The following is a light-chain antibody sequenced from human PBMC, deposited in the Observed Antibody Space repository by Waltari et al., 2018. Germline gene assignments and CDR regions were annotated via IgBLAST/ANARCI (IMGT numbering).Light chain of an antibody. V-gene: IGLV2-14*01. Sequence: SALTQSSSVPRSPGQSITNSCSGPSRDFPYFNYVSWYQQHPGKAPQLMIYDVSKRPSGVSNRFSGSKSGNTASLTISGLQAEDEADYYCSSYTSTWVFGGGTKLTVL. CDR2: DVS. CDR1: SRDFPYFNY. J-gene: IGLJ3*02. CDR3: SSYTSTWV.